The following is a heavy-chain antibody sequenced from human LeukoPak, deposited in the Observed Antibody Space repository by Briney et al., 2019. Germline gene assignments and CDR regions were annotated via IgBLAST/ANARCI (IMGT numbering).Heavy chain of an antibody. CDR1: GGSISSYY. CDR3: ARDVFRGEPPAFDI. J-gene: IGHJ3*02. D-gene: IGHD3-10*01. V-gene: IGHV4-59*01. Sequence: SETLSLTCTVSGGSISSYYWSWIRQPPGKGLEWIGYIYYSGSTNYNPSLKSRVTISVDTSKNQFSLKLSSVTAADTAVYYCARDVFRGEPPAFDIWGHGTMVTVSS. CDR2: IYYSGST.